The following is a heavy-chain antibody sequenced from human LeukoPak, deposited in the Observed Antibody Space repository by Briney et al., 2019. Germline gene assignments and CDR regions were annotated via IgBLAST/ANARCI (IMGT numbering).Heavy chain of an antibody. CDR3: ARDPHPYYYDSSGYYCDY. J-gene: IGHJ4*02. Sequence: PGGSLRLSCAASGFTFSSYAMHWVRQAPGKGLEWVAVIWYDGSNKYYADSVKGRFTISRDNSKNTLYLQMNSLRAEDTAVYYCARDPHPYYYDSSGYYCDYWGQGTLVTVSS. V-gene: IGHV3-33*08. CDR2: IWYDGSNK. D-gene: IGHD3-22*01. CDR1: GFTFSSYA.